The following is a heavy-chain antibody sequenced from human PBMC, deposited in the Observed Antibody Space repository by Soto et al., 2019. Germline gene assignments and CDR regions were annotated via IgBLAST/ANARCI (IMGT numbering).Heavy chain of an antibody. CDR2: IYYSEST. CDR1: GGSISSYY. J-gene: IGHJ5*02. V-gene: IGHV4-59*01. Sequence: SETLSLTCTVSGGSISSYYWSWIRQPPGKRLEWIGYIYYSESTNYNTSLKSRVTISLDTSKNQFSLKLTSVTAADTAMNYCAPGGAAAPGDPSWFDPWGQGTLVTVSS. D-gene: IGHD2-2*01. CDR3: APGGAAAPGDPSWFDP.